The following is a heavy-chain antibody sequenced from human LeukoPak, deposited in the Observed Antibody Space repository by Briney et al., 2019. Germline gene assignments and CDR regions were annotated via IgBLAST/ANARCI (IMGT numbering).Heavy chain of an antibody. CDR3: ALYGDYVLDAFDI. CDR1: GGSISSSSYY. J-gene: IGHJ3*02. Sequence: SETLSLTCTVSGGSISSSSYYWGWIRQPPEKGLEWIGSIYYSGSTYYNPSLKSRVTISVDTSKNQFSLKLSSVTAADTAVYYCALYGDYVLDAFDIWGQGTMVTVSS. V-gene: IGHV4-39*01. CDR2: IYYSGST. D-gene: IGHD4-17*01.